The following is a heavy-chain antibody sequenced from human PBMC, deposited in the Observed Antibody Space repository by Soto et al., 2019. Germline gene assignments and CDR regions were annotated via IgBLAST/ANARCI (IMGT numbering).Heavy chain of an antibody. D-gene: IGHD6-19*01. Sequence: PGASVKVSCKASGYTFTSYAMHWVRQAPGQRLEWMGWINAGNGSTKYSQKFQGRVTITRDTSASTAYMELSSLRSEDTAVYYCARSRDRYSSGWYIAYYGMDVWGQGTTVTVSS. CDR2: INAGNGST. CDR1: GYTFTSYA. CDR3: ARSRDRYSSGWYIAYYGMDV. V-gene: IGHV1-3*01. J-gene: IGHJ6*02.